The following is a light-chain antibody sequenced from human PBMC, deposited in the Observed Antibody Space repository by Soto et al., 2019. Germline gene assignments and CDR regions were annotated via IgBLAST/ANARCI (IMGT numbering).Light chain of an antibody. Sequence: EIVLTQSPGTLSLSPGKRTTLSCRAIQSVRSNYLAWYQQKPGQAPRLLIYAASSRAAGIPDGFSGSGSGTDFTLTISRLEPEDFAVYYCQQYNNWPPVITXGQGTRLEIK. CDR3: QQYNNWPPVIT. CDR1: QSVRSNY. CDR2: AAS. J-gene: IGKJ5*01. V-gene: IGKV3-20*01.